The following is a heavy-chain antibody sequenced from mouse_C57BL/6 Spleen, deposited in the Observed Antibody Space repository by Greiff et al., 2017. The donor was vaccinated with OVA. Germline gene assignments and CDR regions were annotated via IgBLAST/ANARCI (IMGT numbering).Heavy chain of an antibody. CDR3: ASLSGSLRHGGYYAMDY. CDR1: GYTFTSYW. CDR2: IAPSDSYT. V-gene: IGHV1-69*01. J-gene: IGHJ4*01. Sequence: VKLQQPGAELVMPGASVKLSCKASGYTFTSYWMHWVKQRPGQGLEWIGEIAPSDSYTNSNQKFKGKSTLTVDKSSSTAYIQLSRLTSEDSAVYYGASLSGSLRHGGYYAMDYWGQGTSVTVSS. D-gene: IGHD1-2*01.